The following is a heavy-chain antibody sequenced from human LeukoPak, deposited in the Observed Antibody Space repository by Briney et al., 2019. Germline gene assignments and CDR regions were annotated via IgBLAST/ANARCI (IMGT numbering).Heavy chain of an antibody. V-gene: IGHV1-18*01. CDR3: ARNGGPRVRDYYYGMDV. Sequence: GASVKVSCKASGYTFTSYGISWVRQAPGQGLEWMGWISAYNGNTNYAQKLQGRVTMTTDTSTSTAYMELSSLRSEDTAVYYCARNGGPRVRDYYYGMDVWGQGTTVTVSS. D-gene: IGHD3-10*01. CDR1: GYTFTSYG. CDR2: ISAYNGNT. J-gene: IGHJ6*02.